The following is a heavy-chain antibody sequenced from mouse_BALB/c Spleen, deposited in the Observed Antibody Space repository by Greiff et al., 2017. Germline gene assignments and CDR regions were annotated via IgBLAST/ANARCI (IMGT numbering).Heavy chain of an antibody. CDR2: ISSGGSYT. J-gene: IGHJ3*01. CDR1: GFTFSSYG. Sequence: EVMLVESGGDLVKPGGSLKLSCAASGFTFSSYGMSWVRQTPDKRLEWVATISSGGSYTYYPDSVKGRFTISRDNAKNTLYLQMSSLKSEDTAMYYCARHEGRRSLFAYWGQGTLVTVSA. CDR3: ARHEGRRSLFAY. D-gene: IGHD2-14*01. V-gene: IGHV5-6*01.